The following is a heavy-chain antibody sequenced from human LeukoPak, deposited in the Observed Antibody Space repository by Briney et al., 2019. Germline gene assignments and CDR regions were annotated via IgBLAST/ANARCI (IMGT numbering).Heavy chain of an antibody. CDR2: ISYDGSNK. CDR1: EFTFSSYS. J-gene: IGHJ4*02. CDR3: ATDYGKDPLYFDY. D-gene: IGHD3-16*01. Sequence: GGSLRLSCAASEFTFSSYSMNWVRQAPGKGLEWVAVISYDGSNKYYADSVKGRFTISRDNPKNTLYLQMSSLRAEDTAVYYCATDYGKDPLYFDYWGQGTLVTVSS. V-gene: IGHV3-30*03.